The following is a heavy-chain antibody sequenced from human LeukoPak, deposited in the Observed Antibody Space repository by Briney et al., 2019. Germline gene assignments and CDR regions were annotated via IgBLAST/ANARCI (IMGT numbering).Heavy chain of an antibody. CDR1: GGSICIAGYY. J-gene: IGHJ4*02. Sequence: PSGTLSLTCTVTGGSICIAGYYWIWIRQHPGKGLEWLGYINYSGSTYHNPSLQSPVTIAVQTSKIIFTLKLSSVTAADTAVYYCARNYSDRSGYGGLGYFDYWGQGAVVTVSS. CDR2: INYSGST. CDR3: ARNYSDRSGYGGLGYFDY. V-gene: IGHV4-31*01. D-gene: IGHD3-22*01.